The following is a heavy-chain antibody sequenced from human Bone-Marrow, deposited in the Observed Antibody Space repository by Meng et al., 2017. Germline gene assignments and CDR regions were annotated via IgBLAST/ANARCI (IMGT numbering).Heavy chain of an antibody. J-gene: IGHJ4*02. V-gene: IGHV3-30*01. Sequence: GESLKISCAASGFTFSSYAMHWVRQAPGKGLEWVAVISYDGSNKYYADSVKGRFTISRDNSKNTLYLQMNSLRAEDTAVYYCARGIGLRGYCSGGSCYSGVDYWGQGTLVTVSS. CDR3: ARGIGLRGYCSGGSCYSGVDY. CDR1: GFTFSSYA. D-gene: IGHD2-15*01. CDR2: ISYDGSNK.